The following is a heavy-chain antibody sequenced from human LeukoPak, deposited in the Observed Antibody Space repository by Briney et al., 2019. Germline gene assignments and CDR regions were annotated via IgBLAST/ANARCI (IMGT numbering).Heavy chain of an antibody. Sequence: PGGSLRLSCAASGFTFSSYAMSWVRQAPGKGLEWVSAISGSGGSTYYVDSVKGRFTISRDNSKNTLYLQMNSLRAEDTAVYYCAKKPPVDYYDSSGYYYGAPSDYWGQGTLVTVSS. CDR1: GFTFSSYA. CDR2: ISGSGGST. CDR3: AKKPPVDYYDSSGYYYGAPSDY. D-gene: IGHD3-22*01. J-gene: IGHJ4*02. V-gene: IGHV3-23*01.